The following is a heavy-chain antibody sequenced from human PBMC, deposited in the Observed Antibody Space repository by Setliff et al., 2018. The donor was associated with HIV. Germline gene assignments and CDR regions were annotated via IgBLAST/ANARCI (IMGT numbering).Heavy chain of an antibody. CDR3: ARGIYSYGYLFDY. J-gene: IGHJ4*02. CDR1: GGSISGGSYY. CDR2: IYTSGST. V-gene: IGHV4-61*02. D-gene: IGHD5-18*01. Sequence: SETLSLTCTVSGGSISGGSYYWSWIRQPAGKGLEWIGRIYTSGSTNYNPSLKSRVSISVDTSKNQFSLKLSSVTAADTAVYYCARGIYSYGYLFDYWGQGTLVTVSS.